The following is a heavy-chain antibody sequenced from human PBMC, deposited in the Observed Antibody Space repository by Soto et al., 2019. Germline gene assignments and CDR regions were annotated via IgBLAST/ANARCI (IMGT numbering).Heavy chain of an antibody. V-gene: IGHV1-69*12. J-gene: IGHJ4*02. Sequence: QVQLVQSGAEVKKPGSSVKVSCKASGGTFSSYAISWVRQAPGQGLEWMGGIIPIFGTANYAQEFQGRVTITADEPKSTADMELSSMRSEDTAVYYCASMEGGTGVFDYRSQGTLGTVSP. CDR3: ASMEGGTGVFDY. CDR1: GGTFSSYA. CDR2: IIPIFGTA. D-gene: IGHD7-27*01.